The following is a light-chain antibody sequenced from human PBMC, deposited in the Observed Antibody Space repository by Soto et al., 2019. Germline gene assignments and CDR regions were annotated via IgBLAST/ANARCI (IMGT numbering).Light chain of an antibody. CDR1: QTISSSY. J-gene: IGKJ1*01. Sequence: EIVLTQSPGTLSVSPGERATLSCRASQTISSSYLAWYRQKPGQAPSLLIYGTSSRATGIPDRFSGSGSGTDFTLNISRLEPEGCEIYYCQQYVSWTVGQGTKVEIK. V-gene: IGKV3-20*01. CDR3: QQYVSWT. CDR2: GTS.